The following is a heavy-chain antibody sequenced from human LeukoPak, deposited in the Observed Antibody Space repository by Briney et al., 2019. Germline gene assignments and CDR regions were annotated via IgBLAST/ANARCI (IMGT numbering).Heavy chain of an antibody. CDR1: GYSISNGYY. CDR2: IYRSGST. Sequence: SETLSLTCTVSGYSISNGYYWDWIRQPPGRGLEWIGNIYRSGSTSYNPSLKSRVTISVDTSKNQFSLKLSSVTAADTAVYYCARHVTGGYCSSTSCRINWFDPWGQGTLVTVSS. V-gene: IGHV4-38-2*02. J-gene: IGHJ5*02. CDR3: ARHVTGGYCSSTSCRINWFDP. D-gene: IGHD2-2*01.